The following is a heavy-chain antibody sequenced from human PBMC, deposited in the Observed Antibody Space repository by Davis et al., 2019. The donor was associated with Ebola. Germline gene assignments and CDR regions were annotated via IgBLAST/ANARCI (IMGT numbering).Heavy chain of an antibody. CDR3: AGGEWDIVVVPADY. V-gene: IGHV4-59*02. J-gene: IGHJ4*02. Sequence: MPSETLSLTCTVSGGSVSSYYWSWIRQPPGKGLEWIGYIYYSGSTNYNPSLKCRVTISVDTSKNQFSLKLSSVTAADTAVYYCAGGEWDIVVVPADYWGQGTLVTVSS. CDR1: GGSVSSYY. CDR2: IYYSGST. D-gene: IGHD2-2*01.